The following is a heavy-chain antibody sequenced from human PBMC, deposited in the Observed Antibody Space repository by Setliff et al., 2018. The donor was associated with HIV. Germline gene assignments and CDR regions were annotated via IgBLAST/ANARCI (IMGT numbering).Heavy chain of an antibody. V-gene: IGHV4-34*01. CDR2: INDSGNA. CDR3: ARRTSFIGGAVACNFDL. CDR1: SGSLSGYY. D-gene: IGHD6-19*01. J-gene: IGHJ4*02. Sequence: SETLSLTCDVYSGSLSGYYWSWIRQSPGKGLEWIGEINDSGNANYNPSLKSRFTISIDTSKNHFSLTLKSVTAADTAVFYCARRTSFIGGAVACNFDLWGQGTPVTVSS.